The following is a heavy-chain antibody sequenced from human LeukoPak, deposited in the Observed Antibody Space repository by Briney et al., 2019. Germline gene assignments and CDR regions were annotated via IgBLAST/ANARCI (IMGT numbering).Heavy chain of an antibody. CDR2: ILHSGST. CDR1: GGSISSSNW. CDR3: AGQYRGYFDY. Sequence: SETLSLTCGISGGSISSSNWWTWVRQPPGKGLEWIGEILHSGSTNYNPSLKSRVTISLDKSNNQFSLSLSSVTAADTAVYYCAGQYRGYFDYWGQGTLITVSS. V-gene: IGHV4-4*02. J-gene: IGHJ4*02. D-gene: IGHD5-12*01.